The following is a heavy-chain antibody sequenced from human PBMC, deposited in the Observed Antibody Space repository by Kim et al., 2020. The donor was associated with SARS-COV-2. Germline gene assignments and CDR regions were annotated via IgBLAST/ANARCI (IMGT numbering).Heavy chain of an antibody. Sequence: ASVKVSCKASGYTFTSYYMHWVRQAPGQGLEWMGIINPSGGSTSYAQKFQGRVTMTRDTSTSTVYMELSSLRSEDTAVYYCAREGGGSYSSDAFDIWGQGTMVTVSS. J-gene: IGHJ3*02. D-gene: IGHD1-26*01. CDR2: INPSGGST. CDR3: AREGGGSYSSDAFDI. V-gene: IGHV1-46*01. CDR1: GYTFTSYY.